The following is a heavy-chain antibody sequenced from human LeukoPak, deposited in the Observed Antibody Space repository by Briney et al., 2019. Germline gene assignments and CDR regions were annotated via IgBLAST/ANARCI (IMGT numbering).Heavy chain of an antibody. V-gene: IGHV3-74*01. Sequence: GGSLRLSCAASGFTFSNYWMHWVRQAPGKGLVWVSRINSDGSRTTYADSVKGRFTISRDNAKNTLYLQMNSLRAEDTAVYYCAKDLHYGSADYWGQGTLVTVSS. J-gene: IGHJ4*02. CDR1: GFTFSNYW. CDR3: AKDLHYGSADY. CDR2: INSDGSRT. D-gene: IGHD3-10*01.